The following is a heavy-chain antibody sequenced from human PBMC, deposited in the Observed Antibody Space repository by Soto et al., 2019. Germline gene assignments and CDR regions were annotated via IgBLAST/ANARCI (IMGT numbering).Heavy chain of an antibody. V-gene: IGHV4-34*01. CDR2: INHSGST. D-gene: IGHD6-6*01. Sequence: PSETLSLTCAVYGGSFSGYYWSWIRQPPGKGLEWIGEINHSGSTNYNPSLKSRVTISVDTSKNQFSLKLSSVTAADTAVYYCASCIAARQGRPVQAYYYYMDVWGKGTTVTVSS. CDR3: ASCIAARQGRPVQAYYYYMDV. CDR1: GGSFSGYY. J-gene: IGHJ6*03.